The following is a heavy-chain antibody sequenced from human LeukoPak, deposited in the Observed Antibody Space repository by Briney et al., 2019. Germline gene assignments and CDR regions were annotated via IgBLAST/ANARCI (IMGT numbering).Heavy chain of an antibody. V-gene: IGHV1-18*01. Sequence: GASVKVCCKASGYTFTSYGISWVRQAPGQGLEWMGWISAYNGNTNYAQKLQGRVTMTTDTSTSTAYMELRSLRSDDTAVYYCARDLTPYYYDSSGYGAFDIWGQGTMVTVSS. CDR2: ISAYNGNT. D-gene: IGHD3-22*01. CDR3: ARDLTPYYYDSSGYGAFDI. CDR1: GYTFTSYG. J-gene: IGHJ3*02.